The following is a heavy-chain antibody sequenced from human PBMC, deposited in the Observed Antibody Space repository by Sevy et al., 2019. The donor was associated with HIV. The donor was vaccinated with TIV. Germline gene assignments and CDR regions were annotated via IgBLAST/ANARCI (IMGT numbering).Heavy chain of an antibody. D-gene: IGHD2-2*01. V-gene: IGHV3-48*03. CDR2: ISSSGSTI. CDR3: ARRYCSSTSCLIDY. Sequence: GGSLRLSCAASGFTFSTYEMNWVRQAPGKGLEWVSYISSSGSTIYYADSVKGRFTISRDNAKNSLYPQMNSLRAEDTAVYYCARRYCSSTSCLIDYWGQGTLVTVSS. J-gene: IGHJ4*02. CDR1: GFTFSTYE.